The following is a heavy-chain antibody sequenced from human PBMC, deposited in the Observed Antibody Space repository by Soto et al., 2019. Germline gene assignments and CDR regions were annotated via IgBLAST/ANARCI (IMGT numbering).Heavy chain of an antibody. CDR2: ISSSSSYI. Sequence: GGSLRLSCAASGFTFSSYSMNWVRQAPGKGLEWVSSISSSSSYIYYADSVKGRFTISRDNAKNSLYLQMNSLRAEDTAVYYCARGYSGYDWGDYYYYMDVWGKGTTVTVSS. CDR3: ARGYSGYDWGDYYYYMDV. V-gene: IGHV3-21*01. D-gene: IGHD5-12*01. CDR1: GFTFSSYS. J-gene: IGHJ6*03.